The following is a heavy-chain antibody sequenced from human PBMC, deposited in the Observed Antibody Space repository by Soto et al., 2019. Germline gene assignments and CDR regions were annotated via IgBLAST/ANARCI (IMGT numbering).Heavy chain of an antibody. CDR1: GFTFSSHW. CDR3: ARNCSGAGCYPYHYYYYTDV. J-gene: IGHJ6*03. CDR2: IKQDGSDK. D-gene: IGHD2-15*01. Sequence: GSLRLSCAASGFTFSSHWMSWVRQAPGKGLEWVATIKQDGSDKYYVDSVKGRFTISRDNAKNSLYLQVNSLRAEDTAVYYCARNCSGAGCYPYHYYYYTDVWGKGTTVTVSS. V-gene: IGHV3-7*01.